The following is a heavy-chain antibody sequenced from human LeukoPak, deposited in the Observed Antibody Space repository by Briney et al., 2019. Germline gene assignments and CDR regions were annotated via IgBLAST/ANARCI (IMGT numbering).Heavy chain of an antibody. J-gene: IGHJ6*02. Sequence: GASVKVSCKASGYTFANFGITWVRQAPGQGLEWMGWISTYNDNTNYAQQLQGRVTMSSDTSTSTAYMELRSLRSDDTAVYYCARAPRITIFGVLTAGSDSYGMDVWGQGTTVTVS. V-gene: IGHV1-18*01. CDR2: ISTYNDNT. CDR3: ARAPRITIFGVLTAGSDSYGMDV. CDR1: GYTFANFG. D-gene: IGHD3-3*01.